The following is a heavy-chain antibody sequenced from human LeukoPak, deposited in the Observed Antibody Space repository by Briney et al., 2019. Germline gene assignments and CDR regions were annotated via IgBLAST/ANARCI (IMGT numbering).Heavy chain of an antibody. CDR2: IYYSGST. Sequence: SETLSLTCTVSGGSISSSSYYWGWIRQPPGKGLEWIGSIYYSGSTYYNPSLKSRVTISVDTSKNQFSLKLSSVTAADTAVYYCARHACSGGSCYYYYYYYYMDVWGKGTTVTISS. D-gene: IGHD2-15*01. CDR1: GGSISSSSYY. CDR3: ARHACSGGSCYYYYYYYYMDV. J-gene: IGHJ6*03. V-gene: IGHV4-39*01.